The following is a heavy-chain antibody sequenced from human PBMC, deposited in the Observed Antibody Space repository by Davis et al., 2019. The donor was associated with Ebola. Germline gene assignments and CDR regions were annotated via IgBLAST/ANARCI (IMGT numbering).Heavy chain of an antibody. D-gene: IGHD2-2*02. Sequence: GSLRLSCAVSGGSISSSNWWSWVRQPPGKGLEWIGEIYHSGSTNYNPSLKSRVTISVDKSKNQFSLKLSSVTAADTAVYYCARERALGYCSSTSCYRDGMDVWGQGTTVTVSS. CDR1: GGSISSSNW. CDR3: ARERALGYCSSTSCYRDGMDV. V-gene: IGHV4-4*02. CDR2: IYHSGST. J-gene: IGHJ6*02.